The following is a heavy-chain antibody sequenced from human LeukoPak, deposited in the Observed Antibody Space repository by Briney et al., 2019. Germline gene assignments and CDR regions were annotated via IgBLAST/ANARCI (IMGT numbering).Heavy chain of an antibody. Sequence: SSETLSLTCIVPGGSISSSSYYWAWIRQSPGKGLEWIGTFSSGGSASYNPSLTSRVSISKDTSDNQFSLRLYSVTAADTAVYYCARKQTGTMYDVWGQGTQVTVSS. V-gene: IGHV4-39*07. J-gene: IGHJ4*02. CDR3: ARKQTGTMYDV. CDR1: GGSISSSSYY. D-gene: IGHD1-7*01. CDR2: FSSGGSA.